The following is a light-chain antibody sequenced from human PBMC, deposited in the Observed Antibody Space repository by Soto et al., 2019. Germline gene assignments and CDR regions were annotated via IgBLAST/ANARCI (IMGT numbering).Light chain of an antibody. CDR3: SSYAGSNNYV. J-gene: IGLJ1*01. CDR1: SSDVGAHNF. CDR2: EVS. Sequence: QSVLTQPPSASGSPGQSVTISCTGTSSDVGAHNFVSWHQQHPGKAPKLMIYEVSKRPSGVPDRFSGSKSGNTASLTVSGLQAEXEADYYCSSYAGSNNYVFGTGTKVTVL. V-gene: IGLV2-8*01.